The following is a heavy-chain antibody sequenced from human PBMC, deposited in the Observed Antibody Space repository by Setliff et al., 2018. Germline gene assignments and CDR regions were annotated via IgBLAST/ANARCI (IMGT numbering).Heavy chain of an antibody. CDR1: GDSISSGSYY. D-gene: IGHD4-4*01. CDR2: FHTGGST. J-gene: IGHJ5*02. CDR3: ARALDDYSNYECWFDP. V-gene: IGHV4-61*09. Sequence: SETLSLTCTVSGDSISSGSYYWTWIRQPAGKGLKWIAHFHTGGSTNYNRSLRSRVSISVDTSKNQFSLKLSSVTAADTAVYYCARALDDYSNYECWFDPWGQGTLVTVSS.